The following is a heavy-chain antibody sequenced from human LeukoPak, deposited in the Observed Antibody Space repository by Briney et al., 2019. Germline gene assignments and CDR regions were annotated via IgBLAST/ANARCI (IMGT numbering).Heavy chain of an antibody. Sequence: ASVKVSCKASGYTFTGYYMHWVRQAPGQGLEWVGWINPNSGGTNYAQKFQGSVTMTRDTSISTAYMELSRLRSDDTAVYYCATRRYQLLSSSSLHLWFDPWGQGTLVTVSS. CDR3: ATRRYQLLSSSSLHLWFDP. V-gene: IGHV1-2*02. D-gene: IGHD2-2*01. J-gene: IGHJ5*02. CDR1: GYTFTGYY. CDR2: INPNSGGT.